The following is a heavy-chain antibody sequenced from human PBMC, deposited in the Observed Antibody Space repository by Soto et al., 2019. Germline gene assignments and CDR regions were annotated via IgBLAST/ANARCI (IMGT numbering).Heavy chain of an antibody. CDR2: IYYSGST. CDR1: GGSISSYY. D-gene: IGHD4-17*01. CDR3: ARRYGGAFDI. Sequence: ETLSLTCTVSGGSISSYYWSWIRQPPGKGLEWIGYIYYSGSTNYNPSLKSRVTISVDTSKNQFSLKLSSVTAADTAVYYCARRYGGAFDIWGQGTMVTVSS. J-gene: IGHJ3*02. V-gene: IGHV4-59*08.